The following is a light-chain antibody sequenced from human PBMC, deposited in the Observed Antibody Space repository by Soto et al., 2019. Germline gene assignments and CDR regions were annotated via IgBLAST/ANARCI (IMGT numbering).Light chain of an antibody. CDR3: QVWDNNSDHVV. CDR1: NIGSKS. J-gene: IGLJ2*01. CDR2: YDR. V-gene: IGLV3-21*04. Sequence: SYELTQPPSVSVAPGETATITCGGNNIGSKSVHWYQQKAGQAPVLTIYYDRDRSSGIPERFSGSNSGNTATLTISRVEAGDEADYYCQVWDNNSDHVVFGGGTKVTAL.